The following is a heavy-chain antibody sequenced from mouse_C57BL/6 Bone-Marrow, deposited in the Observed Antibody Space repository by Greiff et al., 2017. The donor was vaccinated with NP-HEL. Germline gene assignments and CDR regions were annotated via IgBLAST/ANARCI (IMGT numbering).Heavy chain of an antibody. J-gene: IGHJ4*01. Sequence: QVQLQQPGAEFVKPGASVKLSCKASGYTFTSYWMHWVKQRPGRGLEWIGRIDPNSGGNKYNEKFKSKAKLTVDKPSSTAYMQLSSLTSEDSAVYYCERGGIYYDYGYMDYWGQGTSVTVSS. CDR2: IDPNSGGN. V-gene: IGHV1-72*01. CDR1: GYTFTSYW. CDR3: ERGGIYYDYGYMDY. D-gene: IGHD2-4*01.